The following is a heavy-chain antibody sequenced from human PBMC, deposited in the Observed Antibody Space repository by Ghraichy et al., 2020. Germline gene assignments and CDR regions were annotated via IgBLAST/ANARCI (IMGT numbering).Heavy chain of an antibody. CDR3: AREVRRMLGRNRITMIVVAAFDY. CDR1: GDSVSSNSAA. V-gene: IGHV6-1*01. CDR2: TYYRSKWYN. D-gene: IGHD3-22*01. J-gene: IGHJ4*02. Sequence: SETLSLTCAISGDSVSSNSAAWNWIRQSPSRGLEWLGRTYYRSKWYNDYAVSVKSRITINPDTSKNQFSLQLNSVTPEDTAVYYCAREVRRMLGRNRITMIVVAAFDYWGQGTLVTVSS.